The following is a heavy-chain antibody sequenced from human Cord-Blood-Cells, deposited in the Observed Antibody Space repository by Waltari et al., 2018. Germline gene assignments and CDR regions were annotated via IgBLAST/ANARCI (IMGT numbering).Heavy chain of an antibody. CDR1: GGTFSSYA. CDR2: IIPIFGTA. D-gene: IGHD2-15*01. Sequence: QVQLVQSGAEVKKPGSSVKVSCKASGGTFSSYAISWVRQAPGQGREWMGGIIPIFGTANYAQKFQGRVTITADESTSTAYMELSSLRSEDTAVYYCARVEGYCSGGSCYYYYYYGMDVWGQGTTVTVSS. V-gene: IGHV1-69*01. CDR3: ARVEGYCSGGSCYYYYYYGMDV. J-gene: IGHJ6*02.